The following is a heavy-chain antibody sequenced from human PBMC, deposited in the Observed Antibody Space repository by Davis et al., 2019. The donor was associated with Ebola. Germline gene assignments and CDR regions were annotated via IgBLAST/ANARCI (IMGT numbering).Heavy chain of an antibody. V-gene: IGHV4-34*01. CDR1: GGPFSGYY. Sequence: MPSETLSLTCAVYGGPFSGYYWSWIRQPPGKGLEWIGEIKHTGGTYNYNPSLRSRVTMSVDTSKNQISLKLNSVTAADTAVYYCDDGSGSWGQGTLVTVSS. J-gene: IGHJ4*02. D-gene: IGHD3-22*01. CDR3: DDGSGS. CDR2: IKHTGGTY.